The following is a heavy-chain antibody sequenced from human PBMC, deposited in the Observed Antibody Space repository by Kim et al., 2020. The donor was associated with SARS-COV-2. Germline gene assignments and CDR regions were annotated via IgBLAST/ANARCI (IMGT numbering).Heavy chain of an antibody. CDR3: ARETSRVTDTFDI. Sequence: SETLSLTCAVYGESFRNFYWSWIRQPPGKGLEWIGEINHSGSTNYNPSLKSRVTISVDTSKNQFSLRLNSVTAADTAMYYCARETSRVTDTFDIWVQETRLTVS. V-gene: IGHV4-34*01. CDR2: INHSGST. CDR1: GESFRNFY. D-gene: IGHD2-21*02. J-gene: IGHJ3*02.